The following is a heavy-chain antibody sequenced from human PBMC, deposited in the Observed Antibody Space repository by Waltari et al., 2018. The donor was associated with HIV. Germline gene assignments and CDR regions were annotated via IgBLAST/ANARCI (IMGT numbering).Heavy chain of an antibody. D-gene: IGHD2-2*01. Sequence: QVQLQESGPGLVKPSETLSLTCTVSGGSISSYYWSWILQPPGPGLEWIGYIYYSGSTNYNPSLKSRVTISLDTSKNQFSLKLSSVTAADTAVYYCARHGGLTIQYQLLFDWFDPWGQGTLVTVSS. CDR3: ARHGGLTIQYQLLFDWFDP. CDR1: GGSISSYY. J-gene: IGHJ5*02. CDR2: IYYSGST. V-gene: IGHV4-59*08.